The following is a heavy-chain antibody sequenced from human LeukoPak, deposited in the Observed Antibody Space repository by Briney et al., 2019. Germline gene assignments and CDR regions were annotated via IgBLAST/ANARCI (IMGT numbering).Heavy chain of an antibody. Sequence: GGSLRLSCAASGFTFTTYWMTWVRQAPGKGLEWVANIKQDGSDKYYVDPVKGRFTISRDNAKNSLYLQMNSLRAEDTAVYYCARDKIVGATYFDYWGQGTLVTVSS. CDR2: IKQDGSDK. V-gene: IGHV3-7*01. J-gene: IGHJ4*02. CDR1: GFTFTTYW. CDR3: ARDKIVGATYFDY. D-gene: IGHD1-26*01.